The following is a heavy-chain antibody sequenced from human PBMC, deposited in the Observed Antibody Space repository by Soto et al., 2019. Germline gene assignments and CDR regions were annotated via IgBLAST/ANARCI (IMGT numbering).Heavy chain of an antibody. CDR3: ARPLGGYYTFDY. J-gene: IGHJ4*02. CDR1: GFTFSSYN. V-gene: IGHV3-48*02. D-gene: IGHD3-22*01. CDR2: SSSSSRTI. Sequence: GGSLRLSCAASGFTFSSYNMNWVRQAPGKGLEWLSYSSSSSRTIYYADSVKGRFTISRDNAKNSLYLQMNSLRDEDTAVYYCARPLGGYYTFDYWGQGTLVTVSS.